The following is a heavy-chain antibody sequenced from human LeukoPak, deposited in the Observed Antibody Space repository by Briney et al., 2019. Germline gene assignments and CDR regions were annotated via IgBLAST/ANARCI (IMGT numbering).Heavy chain of an antibody. CDR2: INSDGSST. D-gene: IGHD7-27*01. Sequence: GGSLRLSCAASGFTFSSYAMSWVRHAPGKGLVWVSRINSDGSSTSYADSVKGRFTISRDNAKNTLYLQMNSLRAEDTAVYYCARAANWGAFDIWGQGTMVTVSS. V-gene: IGHV3-74*01. J-gene: IGHJ3*02. CDR1: GFTFSSYA. CDR3: ARAANWGAFDI.